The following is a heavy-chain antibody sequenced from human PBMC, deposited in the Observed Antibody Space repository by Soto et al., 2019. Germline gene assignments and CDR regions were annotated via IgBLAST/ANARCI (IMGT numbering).Heavy chain of an antibody. J-gene: IGHJ6*02. CDR2: VFSSGTT. Sequence: SETLSLTCTVSGDSISSGNKYWSWIRQPPGKGLEWIGYVFSSGTTYYNPSLKGRVSISLDASENQFSLKFASVTDADSAVYCCARVPSPFDYYYAMDVWGQGTTVTVSS. CDR3: ARVPSPFDYYYAMDV. D-gene: IGHD3-16*01. CDR1: GDSISSGNKY. V-gene: IGHV4-30-4*01.